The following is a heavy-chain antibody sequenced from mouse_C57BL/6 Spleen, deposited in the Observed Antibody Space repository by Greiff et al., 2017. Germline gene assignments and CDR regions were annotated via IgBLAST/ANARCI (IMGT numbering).Heavy chain of an antibody. CDR1: GYTFTDYY. J-gene: IGHJ2*01. Sequence: EVQLQQSGPELVKPGASVKISCKASGYTFTDYYMNWVKQSHGKSLEWIGDINPNNGGTSYNQKFKGKATLNVDKSSSTAYMELRSLTSEDSAVYYCARSWAYLDYWGQGTTLTVSS. CDR3: ARSWAYLDY. V-gene: IGHV1-26*01. D-gene: IGHD4-1*01. CDR2: INPNNGGT.